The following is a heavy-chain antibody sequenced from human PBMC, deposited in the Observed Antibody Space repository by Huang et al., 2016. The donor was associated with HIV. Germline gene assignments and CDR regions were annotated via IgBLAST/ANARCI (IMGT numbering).Heavy chain of an antibody. CDR3: AREGITPSGTEVSGFDF. J-gene: IGHJ5*01. CDR2: VNPSGGGA. CDR1: GFSILIYY. D-gene: IGHD1-20*01. Sequence: QVQLVQSGAEVKKPGASVTISCKASGFSILIYYIHWVRQATGQGLEGMGKVNPSGGGAEYAQKFKGRVTMTRDTSTTTLYMELSSLRSEDTAVYYCAREGITPSGTEVSGFDFWGQRTPVSVSS. V-gene: IGHV1-46*03.